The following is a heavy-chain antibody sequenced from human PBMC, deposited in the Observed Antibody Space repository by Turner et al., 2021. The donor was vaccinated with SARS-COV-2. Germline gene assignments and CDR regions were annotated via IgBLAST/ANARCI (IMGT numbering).Heavy chain of an antibody. V-gene: IGHV4-39*01. D-gene: IGHD1-26*01. CDR3: ARHPRLYSGSYSGAFDI. CDR1: GGSISSNNYY. J-gene: IGHJ3*02. CDR2: IYYSGST. Sequence: QLQLQESGPGLVKPSETLSLTCTVSGGSISSNNYYWGWICQPPGKGLEWIGNIYYSGSTYYNPSLKSRVTISVDTSKNQFSLKLSSVTAADTAVYYCARHPRLYSGSYSGAFDIWGQGTMVTVSS.